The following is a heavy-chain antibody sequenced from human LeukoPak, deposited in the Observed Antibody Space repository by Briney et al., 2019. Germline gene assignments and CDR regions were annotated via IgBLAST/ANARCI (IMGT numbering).Heavy chain of an antibody. D-gene: IGHD3-22*01. Sequence: GGSLRLSCAASGFTFSSYAMRWVRQAPGKGLEWVSAISGSGGSTYYADSVKGRFTISRDNSKNTLYLQMNSLRAEDTAVDYCAKNYYDSSVYYGRVYGFDYWGQGTLVTVSS. CDR2: ISGSGGST. CDR1: GFTFSSYA. CDR3: AKNYYDSSVYYGRVYGFDY. J-gene: IGHJ4*02. V-gene: IGHV3-23*01.